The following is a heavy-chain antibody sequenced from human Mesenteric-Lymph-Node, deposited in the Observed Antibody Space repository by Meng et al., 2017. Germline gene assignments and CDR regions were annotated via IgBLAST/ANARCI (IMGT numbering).Heavy chain of an antibody. CDR1: GFTFSSYT. J-gene: IGHJ4*02. V-gene: IGHV3-21*01. CDR3: ARDRVQDTASPYPIDY. Sequence: EVQLVESGGGLVKPGGSLRLSCAASGFTFSSYTMNWVRQAPGKGLEWVSSISTRSSDKYYADSVKGRLTISRDNAKNSLYLQMNSLRAEDTAVYYCARDRVQDTASPYPIDYWGQGTLVTVSS. CDR2: ISTRSSDK. D-gene: IGHD2-21*01.